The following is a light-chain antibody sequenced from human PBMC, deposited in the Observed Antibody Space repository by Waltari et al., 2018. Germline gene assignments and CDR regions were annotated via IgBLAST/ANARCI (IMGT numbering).Light chain of an antibody. Sequence: QSALTQPASVSGSPGQSITISCPGTSSDVGSYNLVSWYQQHPGKAPKLMIYEGSKRPLGVSNRFSGSKSGNTASLTISGLQAEDEADYYCCSYAGSSTFEVFGGGTKLTVL. CDR1: SSDVGSYNL. CDR2: EGS. CDR3: CSYAGSSTFEV. J-gene: IGLJ2*01. V-gene: IGLV2-23*03.